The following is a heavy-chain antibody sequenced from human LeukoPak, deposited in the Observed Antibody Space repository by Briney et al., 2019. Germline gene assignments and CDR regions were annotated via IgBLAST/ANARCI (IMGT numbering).Heavy chain of an antibody. Sequence: GGSLRLSCAASGFTSSIYAMSWVRQAPGKGLEGVSVISGSGGTTHYADSVKGRFTISRDNSKNTLYLQMNSLRGEDTAVYYCAKDGQVNQPDRLFTDWGQGTLVIVYS. D-gene: IGHD1-14*01. J-gene: IGHJ4*02. CDR2: ISGSGGTT. CDR3: AKDGQVNQPDRLFTD. V-gene: IGHV3-23*01. CDR1: GFTSSIYA.